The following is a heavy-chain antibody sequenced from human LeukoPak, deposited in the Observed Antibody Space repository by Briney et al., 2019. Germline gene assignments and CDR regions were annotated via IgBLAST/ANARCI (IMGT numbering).Heavy chain of an antibody. CDR3: AKLFPSSGWYKDY. V-gene: IGHV3-30*18. CDR1: GFTFTNAW. J-gene: IGHJ4*02. CDR2: ISYDGSNK. D-gene: IGHD6-19*01. Sequence: GGSLRLSCEASGFTFTNAWMTWVRQSPGMGLEWVAVISYDGSNKYYADSVKGRFTISRDNSKNTLYLQMNSLRAEDTAVYYCAKLFPSSGWYKDYWGQGTLVTVSS.